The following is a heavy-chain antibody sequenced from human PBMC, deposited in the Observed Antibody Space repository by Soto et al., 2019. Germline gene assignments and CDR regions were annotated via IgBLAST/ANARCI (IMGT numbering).Heavy chain of an antibody. CDR3: ARGGRDFWSGAHFDY. CDR2: IYHSGST. J-gene: IGHJ4*02. V-gene: IGHV4-30-2*01. Sequence: PSETLSLTCAVSGGSISSGGYSWSWIRQPPGKGLEWIGYIYHSGSTYYNPSLKSRVTISVDRSKNQFSLKLSSVTAADTAVYYCARGGRDFWSGAHFDYWGQGTLVTVSS. D-gene: IGHD3-3*01. CDR1: GGSISSGGYS.